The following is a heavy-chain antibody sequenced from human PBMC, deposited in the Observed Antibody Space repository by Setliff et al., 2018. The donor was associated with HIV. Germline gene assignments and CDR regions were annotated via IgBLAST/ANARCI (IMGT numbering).Heavy chain of an antibody. CDR2: MYYSGST. J-gene: IGHJ4*02. Sequence: SETLSLTCTVSGGSISSYYWSWIRQPPGKGLEWIGSMYYSGSTCYTPSLKSRITISLDTSKNQFSLRMRSVTAADTAVYYCARVFVDTAVLRVLEYYFDSWGRGTLVTVSS. CDR1: GGSISSYY. V-gene: IGHV4-59*12. CDR3: ARVFVDTAVLRVLEYYFDS. D-gene: IGHD5-18*01.